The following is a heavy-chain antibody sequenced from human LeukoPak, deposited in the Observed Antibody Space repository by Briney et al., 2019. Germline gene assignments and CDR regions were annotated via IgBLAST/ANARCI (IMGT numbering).Heavy chain of an antibody. CDR1: GFTFSSYS. CDR3: AKDFALSIDY. CDR2: ISSSSSYI. D-gene: IGHD2-21*01. Sequence: TGGSLRLSCAASGFTFSSYSMNWVRQAPGKGLEWVSSISSSSSYIYYADSVKGRFTISRDNSKNSLYLQMNSLRTEDTALYYCAKDFALSIDYWGQGTLVTVSS. V-gene: IGHV3-21*04. J-gene: IGHJ4*02.